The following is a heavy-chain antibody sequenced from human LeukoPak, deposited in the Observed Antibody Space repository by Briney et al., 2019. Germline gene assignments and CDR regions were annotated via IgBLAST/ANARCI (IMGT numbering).Heavy chain of an antibody. CDR2: ISAYNGNT. V-gene: IGHV1-18*01. D-gene: IGHD3-22*01. CDR1: GYTFTSYG. J-gene: IGHJ4*02. CDR3: VRSDNSGYYPRTLDY. Sequence: ASVKVSCRASGYTFTSYGISWVRQAPGQGLEWMGWISAYNGNTNYAQKLQGRVTMTTDTSTSTAYMELRSLRSDDTAMYYCVRSDNSGYYPRTLDYWGQGTLVTVSS.